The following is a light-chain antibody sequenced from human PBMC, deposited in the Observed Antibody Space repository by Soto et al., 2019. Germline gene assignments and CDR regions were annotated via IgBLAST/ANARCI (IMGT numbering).Light chain of an antibody. Sequence: QAVVTQEPSLTVSPGGTVTLTCGSSTAAVTSGHYPYWYQVKPGQAPRTLLYDVNNKHSGTPARCSGSLPGGKAALTVSGAQPEDESDCYCMLSYSGPSIFGRGTQVTVL. CDR1: TAAVTSGHY. CDR3: MLSYSGPSI. CDR2: DVN. J-gene: IGLJ7*01. V-gene: IGLV7-46*01.